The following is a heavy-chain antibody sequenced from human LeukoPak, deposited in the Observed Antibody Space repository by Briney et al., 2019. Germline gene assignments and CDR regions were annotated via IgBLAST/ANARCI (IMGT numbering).Heavy chain of an antibody. CDR1: GASNSSYY. CDR2: FYYSGST. Sequence: SETLSLTCTVSGASNSSYYWTWIRQPPGKGLEWIGYFYYSGSTNYNPSLKSRVTISVDTSKNQFSLKLSSVTAADTAVYYCARDSSGYYYYFDYWGQGTLVTVSS. CDR3: ARDSSGYYYYFDY. J-gene: IGHJ4*02. V-gene: IGHV4-59*01. D-gene: IGHD3-22*01.